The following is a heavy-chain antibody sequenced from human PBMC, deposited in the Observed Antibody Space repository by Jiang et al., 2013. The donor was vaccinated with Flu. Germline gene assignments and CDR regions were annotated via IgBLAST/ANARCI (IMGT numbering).Heavy chain of an antibody. Sequence: GAEVKKPGSSVKVSCKASGGTFSSSAVSWVRQAPGQGLEWMGGIIPILGTEYYAQQFQGRLAITADGSTGTAYMELHSLRSEDTAVYYCAGISTGGYDSKFDSWGQGTLVTVSS. CDR2: IIPILGTE. V-gene: IGHV1-69*01. CDR3: AGISTGGYDSKFDS. D-gene: IGHD5-12*01. CDR1: GGTFSSSA. J-gene: IGHJ4*02.